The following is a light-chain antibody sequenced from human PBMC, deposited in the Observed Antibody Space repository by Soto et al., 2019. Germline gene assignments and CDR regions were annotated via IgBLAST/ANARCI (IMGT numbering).Light chain of an antibody. CDR3: QQYGSSPWT. CDR2: GAS. V-gene: IGKV3-20*01. Sequence: ESVLTQSPGPPSLSPGERTTLSFRASQSVSSSYLAWYQQKPGQAPRLLIYGASSRATGIPDRFCGSGSETDFTLTISRLEPEDFAVYYCQQYGSSPWTFGQGTKVDIK. J-gene: IGKJ1*01. CDR1: QSVSSSY.